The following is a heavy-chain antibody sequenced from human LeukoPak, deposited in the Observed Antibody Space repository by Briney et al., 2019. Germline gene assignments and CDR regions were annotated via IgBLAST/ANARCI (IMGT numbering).Heavy chain of an antibody. J-gene: IGHJ4*02. V-gene: IGHV4-39*07. Sequence: PSETLSLTCTASGGSISSSSYYWGWIRQPPGKGLEWIGSIYYSGSTYYNPSLKSRVTISVDTSKNQFSLKLSSVIAADTAVYYCVRAGPRRDDYNVDYWGQGTLVTVSS. CDR3: VRAGPRRDDYNVDY. D-gene: IGHD5-24*01. CDR2: IYYSGST. CDR1: GGSISSSSYY.